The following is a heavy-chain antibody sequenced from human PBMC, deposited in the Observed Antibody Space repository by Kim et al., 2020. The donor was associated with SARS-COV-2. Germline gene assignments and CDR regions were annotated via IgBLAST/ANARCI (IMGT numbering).Heavy chain of an antibody. V-gene: IGHV1-18*01. J-gene: IGHJ5*02. Sequence: ASVKVSCKASGYTFTSYGISWVRQAPGQGLEWMGWISAYNGNTNYAQKLQGRVTMTTDTSTSTAYMELRSLRSDDTAVYYCARAGDLVVVPAAIRGLDPWRQGPLVTVSS. CDR3: ARAGDLVVVPAAIRGLDP. CDR1: GYTFTSYG. CDR2: ISAYNGNT. D-gene: IGHD2-2*01.